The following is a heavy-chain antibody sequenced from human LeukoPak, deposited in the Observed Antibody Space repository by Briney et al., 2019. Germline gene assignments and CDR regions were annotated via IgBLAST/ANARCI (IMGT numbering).Heavy chain of an antibody. CDR1: GFTFSDHY. Sequence: GGSLRLSCAASGFTFSDHYMDWVRQTPGKGLEWVGRSRNKANRYTTEYAASVKGRFTISRDESKNSLYLQMNSLKTEDTAAYYCARGYHSFDIWGQGTMVTVSS. CDR3: ARGYHSFDI. J-gene: IGHJ3*02. CDR2: SRNKANRYTT. D-gene: IGHD2-15*01. V-gene: IGHV3-72*01.